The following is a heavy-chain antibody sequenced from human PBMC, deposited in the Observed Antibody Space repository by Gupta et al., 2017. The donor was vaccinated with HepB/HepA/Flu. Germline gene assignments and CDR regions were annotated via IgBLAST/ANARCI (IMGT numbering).Heavy chain of an antibody. V-gene: IGHV2-5*02. CDR3: ARNVAPRLLDL. J-gene: IGHJ5*02. D-gene: IGHD6-6*01. CDR2: IYWDDDK. CDR1: GFSLTTSGVG. Sequence: QITLKESGPTLVKPTQTLTLTCTFSGFSLTTSGVGVGWIRQPPGKALEWLALIYWDDDKRYSPSLKSRLTITKDTSKTQVVLKMTNMDPVDTGTYYCARNVAPRLLDLWGQGTLVTVSS.